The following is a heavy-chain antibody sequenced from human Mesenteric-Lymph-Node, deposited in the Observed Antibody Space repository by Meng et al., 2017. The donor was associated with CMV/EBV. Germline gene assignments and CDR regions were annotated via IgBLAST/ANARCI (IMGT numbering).Heavy chain of an antibody. Sequence: SGGSISSCDYYCSWIRHHPAEGLEWLGYISSSWGPFSNPSLASRVTISVDTPNNQFSLKLSSVTAADTAVYYCARDPGSRSDGHFQHWGQGILVTVSS. CDR1: GGSISSCDYY. CDR3: ARDPGSRSDGHFQH. CDR2: ISSSWGP. J-gene: IGHJ1*01. D-gene: IGHD6-25*01. V-gene: IGHV4-31*02.